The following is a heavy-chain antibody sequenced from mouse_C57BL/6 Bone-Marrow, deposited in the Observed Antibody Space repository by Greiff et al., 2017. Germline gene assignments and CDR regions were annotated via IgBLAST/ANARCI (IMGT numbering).Heavy chain of an antibody. CDR3: ARQVITTVAQDWYFDV. CDR1: GFTFSDYY. D-gene: IGHD1-1*01. Sequence: EVKLMESGGGLVQPGGSLKLSCAASGFTFSDYYMYWVRQTPEKRLEWVAYISNGGGSTYYPDTVKGRFTISRDNAKNTLYLQMSRLKSEDTAMYYCARQVITTVAQDWYFDVWGTGTTVTVSS. J-gene: IGHJ1*03. CDR2: ISNGGGST. V-gene: IGHV5-12*01.